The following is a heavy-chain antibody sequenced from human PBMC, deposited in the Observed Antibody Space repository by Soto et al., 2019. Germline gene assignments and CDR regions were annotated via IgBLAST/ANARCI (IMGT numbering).Heavy chain of an antibody. CDR1: GGSISSGDYY. D-gene: IGHD2-15*01. J-gene: IGHJ4*02. Sequence: PSEALSLTCTVSGGSISSGDYYWSWIRQPPGKGLEWIGYIYYSGSTYYNPSLKSRVTISVDTSKNQFSLKLSSVTAADTAVYYCAREVVVVAATVVVDYFDYWGQGTLVTVSS. CDR2: IYYSGST. V-gene: IGHV4-30-4*01. CDR3: AREVVVVAATVVVDYFDY.